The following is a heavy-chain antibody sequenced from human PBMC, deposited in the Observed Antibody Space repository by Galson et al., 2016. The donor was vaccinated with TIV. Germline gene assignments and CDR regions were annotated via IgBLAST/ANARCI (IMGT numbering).Heavy chain of an antibody. CDR3: AKCRNTAMDTYYYYYGLDV. V-gene: IGHV1-69*13. CDR1: GGTFSSFV. J-gene: IGHJ6*02. Sequence: SVKVSCKASGGTFSSFVVTWVRQAPGQGLEWMGGIIPLFGEAHYAQKFQGRVTISADESTSTVYMELRSLRSGTTAVYYCAKCRNTAMDTYYYYYGLDVWGQGTTVTVSS. CDR2: IIPLFGEA. D-gene: IGHD5-18*01.